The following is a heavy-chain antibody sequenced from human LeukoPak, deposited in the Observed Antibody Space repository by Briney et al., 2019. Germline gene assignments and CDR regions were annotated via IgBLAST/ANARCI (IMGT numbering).Heavy chain of an antibody. D-gene: IGHD3-22*01. CDR1: GFTFSSYA. CDR2: ISGSGGST. CDR3: AKDGGSYYYDSSGYCDY. Sequence: GGSLRLSCAASGFTFSSYAMSWVRQAPGKGLEWVSAISGSGGSTYYADSVKGRFTISRDNSKNTLYLQMNSLRAEDTAVYYCAKDGGSYYYDSSGYCDYWGQGTLVTVSS. V-gene: IGHV3-23*01. J-gene: IGHJ4*02.